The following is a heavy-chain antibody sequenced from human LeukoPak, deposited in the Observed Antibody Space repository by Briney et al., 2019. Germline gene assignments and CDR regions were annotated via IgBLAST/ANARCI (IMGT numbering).Heavy chain of an antibody. Sequence: GSLRLSCAASGFTFSSYSMNWVRQTPGKGLEWVAILSSDGGDKRYADAVQGRFTVSRDNFKSTLYLQMNSLRTEDTAIYYCARDPGTIFDVLNYHFNNWGQGTLVTVSS. CDR3: ARDPGTIFDVLNYHFNN. D-gene: IGHD3-3*01. J-gene: IGHJ4*02. V-gene: IGHV3-30*03. CDR1: GFTFSSYS. CDR2: LSSDGGDK.